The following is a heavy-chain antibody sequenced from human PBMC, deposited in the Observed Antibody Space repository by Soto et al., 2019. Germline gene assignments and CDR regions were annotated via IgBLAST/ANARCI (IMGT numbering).Heavy chain of an antibody. CDR3: AKGVVPAATGDYYYGMDV. V-gene: IGHV3-23*01. CDR2: ISGSGGST. CDR1: GFTFSSYA. D-gene: IGHD2-2*01. Sequence: RLSCAASGFTFSSYAMSWVRQAPGKGLEWVSAISGSGGSTYYADSVKGRFTISRDNSKNTLYLQMNSLRAEDTAVYYCAKGVVPAATGDYYYGMDVWGQGTTVTVSS. J-gene: IGHJ6*02.